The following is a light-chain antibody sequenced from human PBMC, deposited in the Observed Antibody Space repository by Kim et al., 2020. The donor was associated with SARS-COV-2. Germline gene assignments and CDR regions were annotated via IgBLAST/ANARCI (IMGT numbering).Light chain of an antibody. CDR1: SSEVGGYNI. CDR3: CSYAGSYGVV. CDR2: DVN. Sequence: GQSVTITCTGTSSEVGGYNIDSWYQQHPGKAPKLMISDVNKRPSGVPYRFSGSKSSNTASLTISGLQAEDEADYYCCSYAGSYGVVFGGGTQVTVL. V-gene: IGLV2-11*01. J-gene: IGLJ2*01.